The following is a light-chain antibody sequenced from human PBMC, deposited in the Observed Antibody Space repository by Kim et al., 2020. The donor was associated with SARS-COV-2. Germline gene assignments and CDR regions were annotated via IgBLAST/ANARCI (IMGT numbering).Light chain of an antibody. Sequence: SPGERATLSCRASQSIRSSNLAWYQQKPGQSPRLVIYGASTRAPVIPERFSRSGSGTDFTLTISRLEPEDFAVYYCQQYGSSPRTFGQGTKVDIK. CDR3: QQYGSSPRT. J-gene: IGKJ1*01. CDR1: QSIRSSN. V-gene: IGKV3-20*01. CDR2: GAS.